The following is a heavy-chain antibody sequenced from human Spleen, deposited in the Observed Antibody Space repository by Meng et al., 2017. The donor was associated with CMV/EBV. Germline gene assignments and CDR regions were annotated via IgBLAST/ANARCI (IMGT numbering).Heavy chain of an antibody. J-gene: IGHJ2*01. CDR3: ATGRRGSFDL. V-gene: IGHV3-23*04. CDR1: RITLDNFD. Sequence: DVQMVERGGGLVQPGGSRRPSCAARRITLDNFDMNWVRQAPGKGLQWVSVMTTSGGTTYYADSVKGRFTISSDTSQNTLYLEMESLRVEDTAVYYCATGRRGSFDLWGRGTLVTVSS. D-gene: IGHD2-15*01. CDR2: MTTSGGTT.